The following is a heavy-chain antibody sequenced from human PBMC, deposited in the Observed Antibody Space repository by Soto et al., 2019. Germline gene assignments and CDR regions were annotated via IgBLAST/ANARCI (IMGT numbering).Heavy chain of an antibody. V-gene: IGHV4-30-4*01. CDR2: IYYSGST. D-gene: IGHD6-19*01. CDR1: GGSISSGDYY. CDR3: ASDPSGWYDY. Sequence: SETLSLTCTVSGGSISSGDYYWIWIRQPPGKGLEWIGYIYYSGSTYYNPSLKSRVTISVDTSKNQFSLKLSSVTAADTAVYYCASDPSGWYDYWGQGTLVTVSS. J-gene: IGHJ4*02.